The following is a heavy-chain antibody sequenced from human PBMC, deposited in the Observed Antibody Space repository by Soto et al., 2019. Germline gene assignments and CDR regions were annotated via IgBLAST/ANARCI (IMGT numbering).Heavy chain of an antibody. CDR3: ARSGTPIYSSSWYGGNWFDP. J-gene: IGHJ5*02. Sequence: GASVKVSCKASGYTFTSYDINWVRQATGQGLEWMGWMNPNSGNTGYAQKFQGRVTMTRNTSISTAYMELSSLRSEDTAVYYCARSGTPIYSSSWYGGNWFDPWGQGTLVTVSS. D-gene: IGHD6-13*01. CDR2: MNPNSGNT. CDR1: GYTFTSYD. V-gene: IGHV1-8*01.